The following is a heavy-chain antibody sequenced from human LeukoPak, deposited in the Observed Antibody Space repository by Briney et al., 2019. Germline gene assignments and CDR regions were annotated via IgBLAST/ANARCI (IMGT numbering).Heavy chain of an antibody. CDR3: ARDSSMIVVDEGAFDI. CDR1: GFTFSSYW. CDR2: IKQDGSQK. J-gene: IGHJ3*02. V-gene: IGHV3-7*01. Sequence: GGSLRLSCAASGFTFSSYWMSWVRQAPGRGLEWVANIKQDGSQKYYVDSVKGRFTISRDNAKNSLYLQMNSLRAEDTAVYYCARDSSMIVVDEGAFDIWGQGTMVTVSS. D-gene: IGHD3-22*01.